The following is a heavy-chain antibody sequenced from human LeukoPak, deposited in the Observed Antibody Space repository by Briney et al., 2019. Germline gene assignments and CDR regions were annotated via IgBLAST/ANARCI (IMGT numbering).Heavy chain of an antibody. J-gene: IGHJ4*02. D-gene: IGHD3-22*01. CDR2: TSSSDAGT. CDR3: ARAPVTSCRGTYCYPFDY. Sequence: GGSLRLSCAASGFPLSSYAMSWVRQAPGKGLEWVSATSSSDAGTYYADSVRGRFTISRDNSKNTLYLQMNSLRLEDAAVYFCARAPVTSCRGTYCYPFDYWGQGTQVAVSS. CDR1: GFPLSSYA. V-gene: IGHV3-23*01.